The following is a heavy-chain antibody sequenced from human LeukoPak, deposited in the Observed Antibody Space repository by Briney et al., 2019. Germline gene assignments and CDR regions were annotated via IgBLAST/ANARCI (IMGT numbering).Heavy chain of an antibody. J-gene: IGHJ4*02. D-gene: IGHD1-1*01. CDR2: IYYSGST. CDR3: ARLGDNWNVLFDY. CDR1: GGSINRSNFY. Sequence: TSETLSLTCTVSGGSINRSNFYWGWMRQPPGKGLEWIGSIYYSGSTYYNPSLKSRVTISVDTSKNQFSLKLSSVTAADTAVYYCARLGDNWNVLFDYWGQGTLVTVSS. V-gene: IGHV4-39*01.